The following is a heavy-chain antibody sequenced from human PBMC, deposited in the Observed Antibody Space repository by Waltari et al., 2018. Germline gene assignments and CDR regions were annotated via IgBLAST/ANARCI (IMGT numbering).Heavy chain of an antibody. CDR1: GYRFTSYW. CDR2: SYPDDPDA. Sequence: EVQLVQSGAEVKKPGESLKISCKGSGYRFTSYWIGWVRQMPGKGLEWMGISYPDDPDARYSPSFQGQVTISADKSISTAYLQWSSLKASDTAMYYCARRNYYGSGIPGASLFDYWGQGALVTVSS. D-gene: IGHD3-10*01. V-gene: IGHV5-51*01. CDR3: ARRNYYGSGIPGASLFDY. J-gene: IGHJ4*02.